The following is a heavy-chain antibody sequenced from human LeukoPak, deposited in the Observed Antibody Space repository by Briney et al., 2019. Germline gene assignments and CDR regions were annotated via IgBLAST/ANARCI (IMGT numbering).Heavy chain of an antibody. D-gene: IGHD3-10*01. V-gene: IGHV4-4*02. CDR2: IYHSGST. CDR3: ARVDYGSGSPPLYGMDV. CDR1: GGSISSSNW. Sequence: SETLSLTCAVPGGSISSSNWWSWVRQPPGKGLEWIGEIYHSGSTNYNPSLKSRVTISVDKSKNQFSLKLSSVTAADTAVYYCARVDYGSGSPPLYGMDVWGKGTAVTVSS. J-gene: IGHJ6*04.